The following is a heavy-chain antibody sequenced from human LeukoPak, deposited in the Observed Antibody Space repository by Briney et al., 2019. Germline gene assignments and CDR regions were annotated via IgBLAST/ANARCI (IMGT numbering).Heavy chain of an antibody. CDR3: AKDRPHIAIVVVIGGPIDY. D-gene: IGHD3-22*01. CDR2: ISGSGGST. CDR1: GFTFSSYA. J-gene: IGHJ4*02. Sequence: PGGSLRLSCAASGFTFSSYAMSWVRQAPGKGLEWVSAISGSGGSTYYADSVKGRFTISRDNSKNTLHLQMNSLRAEDAAVYYCAKDRPHIAIVVVIGGPIDYWGQGTLVTVSS. V-gene: IGHV3-23*01.